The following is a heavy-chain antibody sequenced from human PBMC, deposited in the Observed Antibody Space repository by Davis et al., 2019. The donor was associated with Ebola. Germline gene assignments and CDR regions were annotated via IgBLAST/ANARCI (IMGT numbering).Heavy chain of an antibody. CDR1: GYSFTTYW. CDR2: IYPGDSDT. CDR3: ARHRRSSAGVVDP. Sequence: GESLKISCKDSGYSFTTYWIAWVRQTPAKGLEWMGIIYPGDSDTRYSPSFQGQVTISADKSISTAYLQWSSLKASDTAMYYCARHRRSSAGVVDPWGQGTLVTVSS. J-gene: IGHJ5*02. V-gene: IGHV5-51*01. D-gene: IGHD6-25*01.